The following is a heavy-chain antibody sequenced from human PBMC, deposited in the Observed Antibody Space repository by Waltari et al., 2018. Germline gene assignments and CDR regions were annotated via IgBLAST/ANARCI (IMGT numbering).Heavy chain of an antibody. CDR3: ARELRWSLPSYYFDY. CDR1: GFTFSSYA. CDR2: ISYDGSNK. Sequence: QVQLVESGGGVVQPGRSLRLSCAASGFTFSSYAMPWVRQAPGKGLEWVAVISYDGSNKYYADSVKGRFTISRDNSKNTLYLQMNSLRAEDTAVYYCARELRWSLPSYYFDYWGQGTLVTVSS. V-gene: IGHV3-30-3*01. D-gene: IGHD4-17*01. J-gene: IGHJ4*02.